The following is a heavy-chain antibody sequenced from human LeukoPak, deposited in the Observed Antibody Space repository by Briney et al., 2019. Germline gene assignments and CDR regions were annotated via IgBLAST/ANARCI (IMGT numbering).Heavy chain of an antibody. Sequence: SETLSLTCTVSGGSISSYYWSRIRQPPGKGLEWIGYIYYSGSTNYNPSLKSRVTISVDTSKNQFSLKLSSVTAADTAVYYCASQPRYCSGGSRSDAFDIWGQGTMVTVSS. CDR3: ASQPRYCSGGSRSDAFDI. D-gene: IGHD2-15*01. J-gene: IGHJ3*02. CDR1: GGSISSYY. CDR2: IYYSGST. V-gene: IGHV4-59*01.